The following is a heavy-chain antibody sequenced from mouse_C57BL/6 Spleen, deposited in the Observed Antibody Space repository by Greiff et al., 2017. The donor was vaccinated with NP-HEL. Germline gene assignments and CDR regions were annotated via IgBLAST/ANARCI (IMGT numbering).Heavy chain of an antibody. D-gene: IGHD2-5*01. Sequence: VQLQQPGAELVRPGSSVKLSCKASGYTFTSYWMHWVKQRPIQGLEWIGNIDPSDSETHYNQKFKDKATLTVDKSSSTAYMHLSILTSEDSAVYYCARGPSTIVTYYFDYWGQGTTLTVSS. J-gene: IGHJ2*01. CDR1: GYTFTSYW. CDR2: IDPSDSET. CDR3: ARGPSTIVTYYFDY. V-gene: IGHV1-52*01.